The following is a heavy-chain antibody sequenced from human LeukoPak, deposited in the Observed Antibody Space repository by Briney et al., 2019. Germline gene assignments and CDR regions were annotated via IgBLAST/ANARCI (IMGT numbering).Heavy chain of an antibody. J-gene: IGHJ4*02. CDR1: GFTFSSYG. D-gene: IGHD3-16*01. Sequence: GGSLRLSCAASGFTFSSYGMHWVRQAPGKGLEWVAVIWYDGSNKYYADSVKGRFTISRDNSKNTLYLQMNSLRAEDTAVYYCARDTSSGHLGGYWGQGTLVTVSS. CDR3: ARDTSSGHLGGY. CDR2: IWYDGSNK. V-gene: IGHV3-33*01.